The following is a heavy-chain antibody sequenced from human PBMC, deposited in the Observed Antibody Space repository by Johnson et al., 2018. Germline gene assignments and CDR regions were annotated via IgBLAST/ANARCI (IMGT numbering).Heavy chain of an antibody. CDR2: LSGSGGST. Sequence: VQLVQSGGGLVQPGGSLRLSCAASGFTFSRDWISWVRQAPGKGLVWVSALSGSGGSTYYADSVKGGFNISADNPKNTLYLQMNSLRAEATAIYNRAKGGGGLPAPISSSWYDYYGMDAWGQGTTVPVSS. J-gene: IGHJ6*02. V-gene: IGHV3-23*04. D-gene: IGHD2-2*01. CDR3: AKGGGGLPAPISSSWYDYYGMDA. CDR1: GFTFSRDW.